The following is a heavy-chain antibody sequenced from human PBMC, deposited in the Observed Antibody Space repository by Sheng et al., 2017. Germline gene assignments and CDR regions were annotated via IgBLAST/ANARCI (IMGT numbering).Heavy chain of an antibody. V-gene: IGHV4-34*01. CDR3: ARHARQRYCSGGSCYYDY. CDR2: INHSGST. Sequence: QVQLQQWGAGLLKPSETLSLTCAVYGGSFSGYYWSWIRQPPGKGLEWIGEINHSGSTNYNPSLKSRVTISVDTSKNQFSLKLSSVTAADTAVYYCARHARQRYCSGGSCYYDYWGQGNPWSPSP. J-gene: IGHJ4*03. CDR1: GGSFSGYY. D-gene: IGHD2-15*01.